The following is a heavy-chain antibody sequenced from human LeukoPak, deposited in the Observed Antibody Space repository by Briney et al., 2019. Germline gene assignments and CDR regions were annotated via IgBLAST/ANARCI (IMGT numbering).Heavy chain of an antibody. Sequence: GGSLRLSCAASGFTFSSYAMHWVRQAPVKGLEWVAVISYDGSNKYYADSVKGRFTISRDNSKNTLYLQMNSLRAEDTAVYYCARPKSARYFEPANNWFDPWGQGTLVTVSS. V-gene: IGHV3-30-3*01. CDR1: GFTFSSYA. D-gene: IGHD3-9*01. CDR3: ARPKSARYFEPANNWFDP. CDR2: ISYDGSNK. J-gene: IGHJ5*02.